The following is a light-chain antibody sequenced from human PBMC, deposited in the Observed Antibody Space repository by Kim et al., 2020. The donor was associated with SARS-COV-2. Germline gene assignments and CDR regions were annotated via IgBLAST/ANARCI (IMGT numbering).Light chain of an antibody. Sequence: EIVLTQSPGTLSLSPGERATLSCRTSQSVSSSYLAWYQQKPGQAPRLLIYCASSRATGIPDRFSGSGSGTDFTLTISRLEPEDFAVYYCQPYGSSPLTFGGGTKVDIK. CDR3: QPYGSSPLT. CDR1: QSVSSSY. CDR2: CAS. V-gene: IGKV3-20*01. J-gene: IGKJ4*01.